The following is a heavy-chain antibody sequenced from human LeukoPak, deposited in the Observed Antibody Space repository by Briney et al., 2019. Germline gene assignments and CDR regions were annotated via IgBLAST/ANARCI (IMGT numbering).Heavy chain of an antibody. CDR2: MNPNSANT. Sequence: ASVKVSRKASGYTFTTYDINWVRQATGQGLEWMGWMNPNSANTGYAQKFQGRVTITRNTSISTAYMELNSLRSDDTAVYYCARARLVRGPVTPLYYFDYWGQGVLVPVSS. J-gene: IGHJ4*02. CDR1: GYTFTTYD. V-gene: IGHV1-8*01. CDR3: ARARLVRGPVTPLYYFDY. D-gene: IGHD2-8*02.